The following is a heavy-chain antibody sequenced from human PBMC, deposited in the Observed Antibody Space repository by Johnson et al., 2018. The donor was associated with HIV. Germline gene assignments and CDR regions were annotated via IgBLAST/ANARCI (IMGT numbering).Heavy chain of an antibody. CDR3: AKDAGWSIVGATDGRDAFDI. CDR2: IRYDGSDN. D-gene: IGHD1-26*01. J-gene: IGHJ3*02. Sequence: QVQLVESGGGVVQPGGSLRLSCAGSGFTFSSYGMHWVRQAPGKGLEWVSFIRYDGSDNHYADSVKGRFTISRDNSKNTVYLQMNNLRAEDTAVYYCAKDAGWSIVGATDGRDAFDIWGQGAMVTVSS. V-gene: IGHV3-30*02. CDR1: GFTFSSYG.